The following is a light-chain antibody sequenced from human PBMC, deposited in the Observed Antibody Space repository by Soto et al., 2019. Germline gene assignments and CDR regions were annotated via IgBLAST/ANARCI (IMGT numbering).Light chain of an antibody. J-gene: IGKJ4*01. CDR2: AAS. CDR3: QQYKEWRQLT. Sequence: EIVMTQSPATLSLSPGERATLFCRASQSISTNLAWYQQKPGQAPRVLIYAASTRATGTPARFSGSGSGTDFSLTISSRQSEDFGFYYCQQYKEWRQLTFRGGTKLEIK. CDR1: QSISTN. V-gene: IGKV3-15*01.